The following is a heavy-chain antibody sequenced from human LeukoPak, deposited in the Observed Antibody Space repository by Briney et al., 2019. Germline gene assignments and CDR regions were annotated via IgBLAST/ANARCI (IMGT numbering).Heavy chain of an antibody. CDR2: ISGSGSST. CDR1: GFSFSSHA. Sequence: GGSLRLSCAASGFSFSSHAMNWVRQAPGKGLEWVSAISGSGSSTYYVDSLKGRFTISRDNSKNTLYLQMNSLRAEDTAIYYCAKDVRGYNRPFDYWGQGTLVTVSS. CDR3: AKDVRGYNRPFDY. D-gene: IGHD3-10*02. J-gene: IGHJ4*02. V-gene: IGHV3-23*01.